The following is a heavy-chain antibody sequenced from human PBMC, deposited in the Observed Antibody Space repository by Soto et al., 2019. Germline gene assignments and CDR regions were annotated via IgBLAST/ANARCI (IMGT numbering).Heavy chain of an antibody. V-gene: IGHV5-51*01. D-gene: IGHD3-10*01. CDR1: GYSFTSYW. CDR3: AASSFGSGRYYYYGMDV. CDR2: IYPGDSDT. Sequence: GESLKISCKGSGYSFTSYWIGWVRQMPGKGLEWMGIIYPGDSDTRYSPSFQGQVTISADKSISTAYLQWSSLKASDTAMYYCAASSFGSGRYYYYGMDVWGQGTTVTVSS. J-gene: IGHJ6*02.